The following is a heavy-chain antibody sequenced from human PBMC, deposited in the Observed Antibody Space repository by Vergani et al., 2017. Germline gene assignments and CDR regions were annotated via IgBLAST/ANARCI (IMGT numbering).Heavy chain of an antibody. CDR1: GFTFSSYA. D-gene: IGHD3-10*01. V-gene: IGHV3-21*01. J-gene: IGHJ4*02. CDR2: ISSSSSYI. Sequence: EVQLLESGGGLVQPGGSLRLSCAASGFTFSSYAMSWVRQAPGKGLEWVSAISSSSSYIYYADSVKGRFTISRDNAKNSLYLQMNSLRAEDTAVYYCARDVGSGVLLWFVDYWGQGTLVTVSS. CDR3: ARDVGSGVLLWFVDY.